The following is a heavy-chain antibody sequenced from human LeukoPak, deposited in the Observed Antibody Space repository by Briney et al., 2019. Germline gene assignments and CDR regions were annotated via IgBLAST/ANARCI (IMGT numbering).Heavy chain of an antibody. D-gene: IGHD1-26*01. CDR2: INQDGSEK. CDR3: ARALGSPLDF. CDR1: GITFSTDC. V-gene: IGHV3-7*02. Sequence: LRFSCVVSGITFSTDCMHWARQAPGKGLEWVANINQDGSEKYFVDSVKGRFTISRDNAKNTLYLQMNSLRAEDTAVYYCARALGSPLDFWGQGTLVTVSS. J-gene: IGHJ4*02.